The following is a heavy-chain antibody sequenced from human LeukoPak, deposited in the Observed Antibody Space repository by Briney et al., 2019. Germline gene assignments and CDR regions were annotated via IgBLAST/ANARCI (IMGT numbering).Heavy chain of an antibody. J-gene: IGHJ3*02. Sequence: SETLSLTCTVSGGSISSYYWSWIRQPPGKGLEWIGYIYYSGSTNYNPSLKSRVTISVDTSKNQFSLKLSSVTAADTAVYYCARHRSLRYFDWLSSDAFDIWGQGTMVTVSS. D-gene: IGHD3-9*01. CDR2: IYYSGST. CDR1: GGSISSYY. V-gene: IGHV4-59*08. CDR3: ARHRSLRYFDWLSSDAFDI.